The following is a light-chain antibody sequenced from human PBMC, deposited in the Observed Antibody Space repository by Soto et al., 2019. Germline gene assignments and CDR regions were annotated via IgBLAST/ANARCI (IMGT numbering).Light chain of an antibody. CDR1: SSNIGNNY. CDR3: GTWDSSLSAVV. Sequence: QSVLTQPPSVSAAPGQTVTISCSGSSSNIGNNYVSWYQQLPGTAPKLLIYDNNKRPSGIPDRFSGSKSGTSATLGITGLPTGDEADYYCGTWDSSLSAVVFGGGTQLTVL. V-gene: IGLV1-51*01. CDR2: DNN. J-gene: IGLJ2*01.